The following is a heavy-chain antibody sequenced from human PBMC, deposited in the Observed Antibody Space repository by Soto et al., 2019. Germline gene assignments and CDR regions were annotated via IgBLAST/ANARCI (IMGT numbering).Heavy chain of an antibody. V-gene: IGHV1-46*01. D-gene: IGHD2-15*01. CDR3: AREENCSDGICYSEYFQR. CDR1: GYIFTAYS. CDR2: VNPSGGST. Sequence: QVQLVQSGAEVKKPGASVKVSCKASGYIFTAYSMHWVRQAPGQGLEWMGVVNPSGGSTNYAQKLQCRITMTRDTSTSTIYMDLSSLTSEDTAVYYCAREENCSDGICYSEYFQRWGQGTLVTVSS. J-gene: IGHJ1*01.